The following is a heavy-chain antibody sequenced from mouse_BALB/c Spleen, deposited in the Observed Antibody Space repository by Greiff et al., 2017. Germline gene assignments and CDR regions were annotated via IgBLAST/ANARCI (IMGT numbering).Heavy chain of an antibody. J-gene: IGHJ2*01. CDR2: IDPSDSYT. D-gene: IGHD4-1*01. CDR1: GYTFTSYW. CDR3: ARTGGLGRDDY. Sequence: VQLQQPGAELVKPGASVKLSCKASGYTFTSYWMHWVKQRPGQGLEWIGEIDPSDSYTNYNQKFKGKATLTVDKSSSTAYMQLSSLTSEDSAVYYCARTGGLGRDDYWGQGTTLTVSS. V-gene: IGHV1-69*02.